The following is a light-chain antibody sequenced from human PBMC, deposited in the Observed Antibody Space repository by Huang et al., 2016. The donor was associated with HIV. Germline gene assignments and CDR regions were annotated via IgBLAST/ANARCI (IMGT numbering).Light chain of an antibody. Sequence: DIQMTQSPSSVSASEGDTVTITCRASQDISIWLAWYQQKPREAPTLLIHSASILVSGVPSGFSGSGSGTNFSLTINGLRPDDFATYYCLQADISPRSFGQGTRLDIQ. CDR3: LQADISPRS. V-gene: IGKV1-12*01. CDR1: QDISIW. J-gene: IGKJ5*01. CDR2: SAS.